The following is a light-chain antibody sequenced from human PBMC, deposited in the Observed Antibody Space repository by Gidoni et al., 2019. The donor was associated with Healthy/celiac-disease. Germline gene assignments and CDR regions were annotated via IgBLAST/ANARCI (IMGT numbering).Light chain of an antibody. CDR2: GAS. J-gene: IGKJ2*01. CDR3: QQYNNWPPLYT. CDR1: QSVSSN. V-gene: IGKV3-15*01. Sequence: IVMTQSPATLSVSPGKRATLSCRASQSVSSNLAWYQQKPGQAPRLLIHGASPRATGLPASFSGSGSGTEFTLTISSLQSEDFAVYYCQQYNNWPPLYTFGQGTKLEIK.